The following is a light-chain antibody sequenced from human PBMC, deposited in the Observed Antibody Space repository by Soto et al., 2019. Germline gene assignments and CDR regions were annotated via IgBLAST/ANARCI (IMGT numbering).Light chain of an antibody. CDR3: QQRDNWA. CDR2: GAS. J-gene: IGKJ3*01. CDR1: QSVSVY. V-gene: IGKV3-11*01. Sequence: ENVLTQSPATLSLSPGERATLSCRASQSVSVYLAWYQQKPGQAPRLLLYGASNRATGIPARFSGSGSGTDFTLTISSLDPEDFAVYYCQQRDNWAFGPGTTVDI.